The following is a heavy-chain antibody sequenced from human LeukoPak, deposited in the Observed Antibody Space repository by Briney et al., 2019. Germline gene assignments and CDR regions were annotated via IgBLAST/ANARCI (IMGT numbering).Heavy chain of an antibody. J-gene: IGHJ4*02. CDR1: GGTFSSYA. CDR3: ARNGLLLWFGELGPFDY. V-gene: IGHV1-69*05. D-gene: IGHD3-10*01. Sequence: SVKVSCKASGGTFSSYAISWVRQAPGQGLEWMGGIIPIFGTANYAQKFQGRVTITTDESTSTAYMELSSLRSEDTAVYYCARNGLLLWFGELGPFDYWGQGTLVTVSS. CDR2: IIPIFGTA.